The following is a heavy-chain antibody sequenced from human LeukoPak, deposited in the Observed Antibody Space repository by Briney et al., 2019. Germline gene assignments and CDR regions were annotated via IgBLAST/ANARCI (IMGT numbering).Heavy chain of an antibody. V-gene: IGHV3-30-3*01. CDR3: ARAGRGLSGMDV. Sequence: GGSLRLSCAASGVTFISYAMHWVRQAPGKGLEWVALISYDGNNKYLADSVKGRFTISRDNSKNTLYLQMNSLRAEDTAVYYCARAGRGLSGMDVWGQGTTVTVSS. J-gene: IGHJ6*02. D-gene: IGHD2-15*01. CDR2: ISYDGNNK. CDR1: GVTFISYA.